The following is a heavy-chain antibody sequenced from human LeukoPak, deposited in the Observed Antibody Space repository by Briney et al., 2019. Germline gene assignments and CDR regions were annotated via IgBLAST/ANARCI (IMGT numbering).Heavy chain of an antibody. CDR1: GYTFTSYA. CDR2: INAGNGNT. V-gene: IGHV1-3*01. D-gene: IGHD6-13*01. Sequence: ASVKVSCKASGYTFTSYAMHWVRQAPGQRLEWMGWINAGNGNTKYSQKFQGRVTITRDTSASTAYMELSSLRSEDTAVYYCARGGPYSSSWYDWFDPWGQGTLVTVSS. J-gene: IGHJ5*02. CDR3: ARGGPYSSSWYDWFDP.